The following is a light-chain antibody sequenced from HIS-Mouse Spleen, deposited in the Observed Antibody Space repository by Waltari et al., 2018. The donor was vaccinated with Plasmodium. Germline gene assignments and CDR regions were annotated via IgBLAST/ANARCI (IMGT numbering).Light chain of an antibody. V-gene: IGLV3-27*01. CDR2: KDS. CDR1: VLATKS. Sequence: SYELTQPSSVSVSPGQTARITCPGDVLATKSARWFQQKPGQAPVLVIYKDSERPSGIPERFSGSSSGTTVTLTISGAQVEDEADYYCYSAADNNRVFGGGTKLTVL. J-gene: IGLJ3*02. CDR3: YSAADNNRV.